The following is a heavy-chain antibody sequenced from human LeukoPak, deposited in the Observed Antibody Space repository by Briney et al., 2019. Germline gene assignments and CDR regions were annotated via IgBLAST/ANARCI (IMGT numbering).Heavy chain of an antibody. J-gene: IGHJ4*02. V-gene: IGHV3-30*02. CDR1: GFTFSSYG. Sequence: GGSLRLSCAPSGFTFSSYGMHWVRQAPGKGLEWVALIRYDGSNKFYADSVKGRFAISRDNSKNTLHLQMNSLRVEDTAVYYCAKDITMFRGVAPPGYWGQGTRVIVSS. CDR2: IRYDGSNK. D-gene: IGHD3-10*01. CDR3: AKDITMFRGVAPPGY.